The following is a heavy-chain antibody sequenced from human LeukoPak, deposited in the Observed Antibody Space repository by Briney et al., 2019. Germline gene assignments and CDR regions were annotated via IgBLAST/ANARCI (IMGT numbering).Heavy chain of an antibody. CDR2: IGSSSSTI. V-gene: IGHV3-48*01. CDR1: GVIFCSYT. CDR3: ASGGYYDSSGYYYGY. Sequence: GGSLRLSCEASGVIFCSYTMNWVRQAPGEGLEWVSYIGSSSSTIYYADSVKGRCTISRDNSKNTLYLQMNSLRAEDTAVYYCASGGYYDSSGYYYGYWGQGTLVTVSS. D-gene: IGHD3-22*01. J-gene: IGHJ4*02.